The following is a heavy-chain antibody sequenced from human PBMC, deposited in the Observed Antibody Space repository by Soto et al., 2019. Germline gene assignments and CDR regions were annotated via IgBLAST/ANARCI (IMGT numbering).Heavy chain of an antibody. CDR3: ARDGGGVAH. Sequence: EVQLVESGGGLVQPGGSLRLSCAASGFTFGSYWMHWVRQAPGKGLVWVSRISPDGTSTSNADSVKGRFTISRDNTKNTLHQQMDSLRVEYTAVYYCARDGGGVAHWGQGTLFTVSS. V-gene: IGHV3-74*01. D-gene: IGHD3-16*01. CDR1: GFTFGSYW. J-gene: IGHJ4*02. CDR2: ISPDGTST.